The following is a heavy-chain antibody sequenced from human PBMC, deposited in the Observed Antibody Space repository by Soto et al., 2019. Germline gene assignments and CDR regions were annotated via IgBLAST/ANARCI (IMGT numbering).Heavy chain of an antibody. J-gene: IGHJ6*02. CDR3: VRIVKYYYGSGSSPGYYGMDV. CDR1: GGSFSGYY. V-gene: IGHV4-34*01. Sequence: SETLSLTCAVYGGSFSGYYWSWIRQPPGKGLEWIGEINHSGSTNYNPSLKSRVTISVDTSKNQFSLKLSSVTAADTAVYYCVRIVKYYYGSGSSPGYYGMDVWVQWTTDTLSS. D-gene: IGHD3-10*01. CDR2: INHSGST.